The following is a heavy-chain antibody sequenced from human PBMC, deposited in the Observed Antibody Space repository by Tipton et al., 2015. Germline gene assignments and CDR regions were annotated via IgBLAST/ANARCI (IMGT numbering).Heavy chain of an antibody. CDR1: GYTFTSYD. V-gene: IGHV1-8*01. CDR2: MNPNTGNT. Sequence: QSGPEVKKPGASVKVSCKASGYTFTSYDINWVRQATGQGLEWMGWMNPNTGNTGYAQKFQGRVTMTRNTSISTAFMELSSLRSEDTAVYYCASSPALVYASGWIDAFDIWGQGTMVTVSS. J-gene: IGHJ3*02. D-gene: IGHD6-19*01. CDR3: ASSPALVYASGWIDAFDI.